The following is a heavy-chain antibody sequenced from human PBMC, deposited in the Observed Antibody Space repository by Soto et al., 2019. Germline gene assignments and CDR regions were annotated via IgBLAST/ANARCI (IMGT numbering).Heavy chain of an antibody. CDR3: AKSKPYGSGRYYFDY. CDR2: ISGSGGST. V-gene: IGHV3-23*01. CDR1: GFTFSSYA. D-gene: IGHD3-10*01. J-gene: IGHJ4*02. Sequence: EVQLLESGGDLVQPGGSLRLSCAASGFTFSSYAMSWVRQAPGKGLEWVSAISGSGGSTYYADSVKGRFTISRDNSKNTLYLQMNSVRAEDTAVYYCAKSKPYGSGRYYFDYWGQGTLVTVSS.